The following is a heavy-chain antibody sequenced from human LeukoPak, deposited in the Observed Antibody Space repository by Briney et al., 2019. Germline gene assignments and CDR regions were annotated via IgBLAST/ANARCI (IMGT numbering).Heavy chain of an antibody. V-gene: IGHV1-24*01. CDR1: GYTLTELS. D-gene: IGHD5-12*01. Sequence: RASVKVSCKVSGYTLTELSIHWVRQAPGKGPEWMGGFDPEDGERIYAQKFQGRVTITADKSTSTAYMELSSLRSEDTAVYYCARTSFNSGYDYVDYWGQGTLVTVSS. J-gene: IGHJ4*02. CDR3: ARTSFNSGYDYVDY. CDR2: FDPEDGER.